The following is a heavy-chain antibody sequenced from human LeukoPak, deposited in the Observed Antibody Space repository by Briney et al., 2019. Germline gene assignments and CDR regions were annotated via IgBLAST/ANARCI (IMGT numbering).Heavy chain of an antibody. D-gene: IGHD6-19*01. CDR1: GFTLNDYG. CDR3: ARDFVAVSGTGNY. Sequence: GGSLRLSCAASGFTLNDYGMSWVRQAPGKGLEWVSGINRNGDTTSYADSVKGRFTIYRDNARNFLYIQMNSLRAEDTALYYCARDFVAVSGTGNYWGQGTLVTVSS. V-gene: IGHV3-20*04. J-gene: IGHJ4*02. CDR2: INRNGDTT.